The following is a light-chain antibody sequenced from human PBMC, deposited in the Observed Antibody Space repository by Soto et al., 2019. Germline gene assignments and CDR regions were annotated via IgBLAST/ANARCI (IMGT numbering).Light chain of an antibody. Sequence: ELTQPPSVSVAPGKTARITCGGNNIGSKSVHWYQQKPGQAPVLVIYYDSDRPSGIPERFSGSNSGNTATLTISRVEAGDEADYYCQVWDSSSDGVVFGGGTKLTVL. CDR1: NIGSKS. CDR2: YDS. V-gene: IGLV3-21*04. J-gene: IGLJ2*01. CDR3: QVWDSSSDGVV.